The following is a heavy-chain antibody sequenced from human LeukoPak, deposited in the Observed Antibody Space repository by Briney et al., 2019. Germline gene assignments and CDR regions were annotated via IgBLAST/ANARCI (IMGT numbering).Heavy chain of an antibody. V-gene: IGHV1-2*02. D-gene: IGHD1-26*01. CDR3: ARDREGATDFDY. J-gene: IGHJ4*02. CDR2: INPNSGGT. Sequence: ASVKASCKASGYTFTGYYMHWVRQAPGQGLEWMGWINPNSGGTNYAQKFQGRVTMTRDTSTSTAYMELSRLRSDDTAVYYCARDREGATDFDYWGQGTLVTVSS. CDR1: GYTFTGYY.